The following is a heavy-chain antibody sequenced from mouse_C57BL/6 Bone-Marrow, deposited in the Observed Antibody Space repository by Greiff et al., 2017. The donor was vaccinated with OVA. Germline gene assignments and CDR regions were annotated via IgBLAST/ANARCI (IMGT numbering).Heavy chain of an antibody. V-gene: IGHV1-50*01. CDR2: IDPSDSYT. CDR3: ARNYYGSSRYWYFEV. CDR1: GYTFTSYW. D-gene: IGHD1-1*01. Sequence: VQLQQPGAELVKPGASVKLSCKASGYTFTSYWMQWVKQRPGQGLEWIGEIDPSDSYTNYNRKFKGKATLTVDTSSSTAYMQLSSLTSEDSAVYYCARNYYGSSRYWYFEVWGTGTTVTVSS. J-gene: IGHJ1*03.